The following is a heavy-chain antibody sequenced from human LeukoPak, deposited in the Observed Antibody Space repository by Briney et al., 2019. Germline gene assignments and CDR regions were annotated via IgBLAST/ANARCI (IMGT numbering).Heavy chain of an antibody. J-gene: IGHJ4*02. CDR3: ARVQRWPTCFDY. D-gene: IGHD6-19*01. V-gene: IGHV3-48*04. CDR1: GFIFGNYS. Sequence: GGSLRLSCAASGFIFGNYSMNRVRQAPGKGLEWVSYISGSGTTVYYADSVKGRFTISRDNTNISLYLQMNSLRAEDTAMYYCARVQRWPTCFDYWGQGTLVTLSS. CDR2: ISGSGTTV.